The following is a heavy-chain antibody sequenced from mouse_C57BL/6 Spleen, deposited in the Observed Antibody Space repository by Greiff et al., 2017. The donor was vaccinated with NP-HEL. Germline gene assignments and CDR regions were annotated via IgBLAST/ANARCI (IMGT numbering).Heavy chain of an antibody. D-gene: IGHD1-1*01. V-gene: IGHV1-26*01. CDR2: INPNNGGT. CDR3: ARRDYYGSSFDY. CDR1: GYTFTDYY. J-gene: IGHJ2*01. Sequence: EVQLQQSGPELVKPGASVKISCKASGYTFTDYYMNWVKQSHGKSLEWIGDINPNNGGTSYNQKFKGKATLTVDKSSSTAYMELRSLTSEDSAVYHCARRDYYGSSFDYWGQGTTLTVSS.